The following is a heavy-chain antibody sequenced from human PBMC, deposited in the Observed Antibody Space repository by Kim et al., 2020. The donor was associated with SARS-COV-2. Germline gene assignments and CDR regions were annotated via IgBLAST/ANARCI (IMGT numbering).Heavy chain of an antibody. Sequence: ASVKVSCKASGYTFTGYYMHWVRQAPGQGLEWMGWINPNSGGTTYAQRFQGRITMTRDTSISTAYMELSRLRSDDTAVYYCARDIIAARQDAFDIWGQGTMVTVSS. V-gene: IGHV1-2*02. J-gene: IGHJ3*02. CDR2: INPNSGGT. CDR1: GYTFTGYY. CDR3: ARDIIAARQDAFDI. D-gene: IGHD6-6*01.